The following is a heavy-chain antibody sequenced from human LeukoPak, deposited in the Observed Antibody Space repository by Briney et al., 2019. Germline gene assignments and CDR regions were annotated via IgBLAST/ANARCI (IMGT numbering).Heavy chain of an antibody. D-gene: IGHD3-22*01. CDR3: ARDDYDSSGYPYGMDV. J-gene: IGHJ6*02. CDR2: INPSGGST. V-gene: IGHV1-46*01. Sequence: GASVKVSCKASGYTFTSYYMHWVRQAPGQGLEWMGIINPSGGSTSYAQKFQGRVTMTRDTSTSTVYMELSSLRSEDTAVYYCARDDYDSSGYPYGMDVWGQGTTVTVSS. CDR1: GYTFTSYY.